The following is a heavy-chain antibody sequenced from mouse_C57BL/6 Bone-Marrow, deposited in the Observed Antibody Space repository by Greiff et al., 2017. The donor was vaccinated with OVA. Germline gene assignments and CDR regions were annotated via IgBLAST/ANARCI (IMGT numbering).Heavy chain of an antibody. CDR3: ARRGCYYFDY. CDR2: IHPNSGST. J-gene: IGHJ2*01. CDR1: GYTFTSYW. V-gene: IGHV1-64*01. Sequence: QVQLQQSGAELVKPGASVKLSCKASGYTFTSYWMHWVKQRPGQGLEWIGMIHPNSGSTNYNEKFKSKATLTVDKSSSTAYMQLSSRTSEDSAVYYCARRGCYYFDYWGQGTTLTVSS.